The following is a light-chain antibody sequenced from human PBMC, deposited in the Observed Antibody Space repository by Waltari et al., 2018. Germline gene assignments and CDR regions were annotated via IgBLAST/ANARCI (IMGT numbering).Light chain of an antibody. Sequence: DNQMTQSHSTLSASVGDIVTLTCRASQSISTWLAWYQQKPGRAPKLLIYKASSLESGVTSRFSGSGSGTEFTLTISSLQPDDFATYYCQQYSSFPRTFGQWTKVEIK. CDR3: QQYSSFPRT. J-gene: IGKJ1*01. CDR2: KAS. V-gene: IGKV1-5*03. CDR1: QSISTW.